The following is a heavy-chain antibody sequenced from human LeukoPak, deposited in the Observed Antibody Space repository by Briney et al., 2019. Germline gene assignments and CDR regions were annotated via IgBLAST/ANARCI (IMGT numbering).Heavy chain of an antibody. J-gene: IGHJ4*02. CDR1: GFTFSNYW. D-gene: IGHD4-17*01. Sequence: GGSLRLSCAASGFTFSNYWMHWVRQAPGKGLVWVSRINSDGSSTTSADSVKGRFTISRDNAKNTLYPQMNGLRAEDTAVYYCAKGGATVIDYWGQGTLVTVSS. V-gene: IGHV3-74*01. CDR3: AKGGATVIDY. CDR2: INSDGSST.